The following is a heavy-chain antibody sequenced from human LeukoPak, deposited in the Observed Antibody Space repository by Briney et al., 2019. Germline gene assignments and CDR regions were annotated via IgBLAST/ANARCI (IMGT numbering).Heavy chain of an antibody. V-gene: IGHV1-69*05. D-gene: IGHD6-13*01. J-gene: IGHJ5*02. CDR2: IIPTFGTA. CDR1: GGTFSSYA. Sequence: SVKVSCKASGGTFSSYAISWVRQTPGQRLEWMGGIIPTFGTANYAQKFQARVTITTDESTSTAYMELSSLRSEDAAVYYCARDRVIAAAGTSYWFDPWGQGALVTVSS. CDR3: ARDRVIAAAGTSYWFDP.